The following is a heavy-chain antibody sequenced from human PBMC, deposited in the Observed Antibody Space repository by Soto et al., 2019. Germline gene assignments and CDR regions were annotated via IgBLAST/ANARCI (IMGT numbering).Heavy chain of an antibody. Sequence: EVQLVESGGGLVKPGGSLRLSCAASEFTFSTYSMNWVRQAPGKGLEWVSSISSSSSYIYYADSVKGRFTISRDNAKNTLCRRVYGLKVDDTAGCHWARVVDSYDPYYSNGMDVWGHGATVMVS. CDR3: ARVVDSYDPYYSNGMDV. J-gene: IGHJ6*02. V-gene: IGHV3-21*01. CDR2: ISSSSSYI. CDR1: EFTFSTYS. D-gene: IGHD2-21*01.